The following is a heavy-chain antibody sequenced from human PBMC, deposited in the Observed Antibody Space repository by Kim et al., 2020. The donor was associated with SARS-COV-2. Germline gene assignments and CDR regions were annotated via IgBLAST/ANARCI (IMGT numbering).Heavy chain of an antibody. J-gene: IGHJ6*02. CDR1: GFTFSSYG. CDR2: IWYDGSNK. Sequence: GGSLRLSCAASGFTFSSYGMHWVRQAPGKGLEWVAVIWYDGSNKYYADSVKGRFTISRDNSKNTLYLQMNSLRAEDTAVYYCARDGSLRAMDTAMVPYYYYGMDVWGQGTTVTVSS. D-gene: IGHD5-18*01. V-gene: IGHV3-33*01. CDR3: ARDGSLRAMDTAMVPYYYYGMDV.